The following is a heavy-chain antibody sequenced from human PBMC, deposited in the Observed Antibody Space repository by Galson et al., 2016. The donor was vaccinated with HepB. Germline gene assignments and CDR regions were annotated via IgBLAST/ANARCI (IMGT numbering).Heavy chain of an antibody. CDR1: GFFFSTYG. Sequence: RLSCAASGFFFSTYGMHWVRQAPGKGLAWVAVVSYDGYSKYYADSVKGRFTISRDNSKTTMYLQMNSLRVEDTAVYYCAKDVYTSGSEYGMDVWGQGTTVTVSS. CDR2: VSYDGYSK. CDR3: AKDVYTSGSEYGMDV. J-gene: IGHJ6*02. V-gene: IGHV3-30*18. D-gene: IGHD3-10*01.